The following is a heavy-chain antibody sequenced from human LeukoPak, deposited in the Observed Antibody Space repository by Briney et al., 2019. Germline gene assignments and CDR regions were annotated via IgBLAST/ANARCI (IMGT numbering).Heavy chain of an antibody. D-gene: IGHD3-22*01. CDR3: AKDLHYYDSSGYHVGVFDY. CDR2: ISGSGGST. J-gene: IGHJ4*02. Sequence: GGSLRLSCAASGFTFSSYAMSGVRQAPGKGLEWVSAISGSGGSTYYADSVKGRFTISRDNSKNTLYLQMNSLRAEDTAVYYCAKDLHYYDSSGYHVGVFDYWGQGTLVTVSS. V-gene: IGHV3-23*01. CDR1: GFTFSSYA.